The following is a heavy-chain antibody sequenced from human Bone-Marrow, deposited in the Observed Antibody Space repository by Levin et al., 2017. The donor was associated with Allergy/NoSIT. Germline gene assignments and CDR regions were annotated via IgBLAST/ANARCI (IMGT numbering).Heavy chain of an antibody. Sequence: GGSLRLSCAASGFTISTNYMSWVRQGPGKGLEWVSIIHRGGRKNYADSVKGRFTISRANYKNTLYLQMNSLRGEDTAIYYCARDDVVATNHWGQGTLVIVSS. V-gene: IGHV3-66*01. CDR3: ARDDVVATNH. J-gene: IGHJ4*02. CDR1: GFTISTNY. CDR2: IHRGGRK. D-gene: IGHD5-12*01.